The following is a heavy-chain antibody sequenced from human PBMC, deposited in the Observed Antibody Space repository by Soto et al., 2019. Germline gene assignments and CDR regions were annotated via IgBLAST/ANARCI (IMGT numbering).Heavy chain of an antibody. CDR3: ARTGGDCTQGVCYDY. Sequence: QVPLVQSEAEVREPGASVKVSCKASGYIFINYGISWMRQAPGQGLEWMGWISPYNSNTHYAQSLLGRVTVTRDTSTGTAYMELRSLRSDDTAVYYCARTGGDCTQGVCYDYWGQGTLVTVSS. J-gene: IGHJ4*02. CDR2: ISPYNSNT. V-gene: IGHV1-18*01. D-gene: IGHD2-8*01. CDR1: GYIFINYG.